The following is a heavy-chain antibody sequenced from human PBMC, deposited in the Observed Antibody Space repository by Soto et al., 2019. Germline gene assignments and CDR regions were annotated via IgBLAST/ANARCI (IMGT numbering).Heavy chain of an antibody. CDR2: ISSSSSYI. J-gene: IGHJ5*02. CDR1: GFTFSSYS. V-gene: IGHV3-21*01. D-gene: IGHD4-4*01. CDR3: ARDATTVSWFDH. Sequence: EVQLVESGGGLVKPGGSLRLSCAASGFTFSSYSMNWVRQAPGKGLEWVSSISSSSSYIYYADSVKGRFTISRDNAKNSLYLQMNSLRAEDTAVYYCARDATTVSWFDHWGQGTLVTVSS.